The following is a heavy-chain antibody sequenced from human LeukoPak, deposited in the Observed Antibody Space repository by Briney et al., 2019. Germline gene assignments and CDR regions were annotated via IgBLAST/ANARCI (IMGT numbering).Heavy chain of an antibody. D-gene: IGHD6-19*01. CDR3: ARGGWLGKPQRVDY. J-gene: IGHJ4*02. CDR2: ISGSGGNT. CDR1: GFTFSSYA. Sequence: GGSLRLSCAASGFTFSSYAMSWVRQAPGKGLEWVSIISGSGGNTYNADSVKGRFTISRDNSKSTLYLQMNSLRAEDTAVYYCARGGWLGKPQRVDYWGQGTLITVSS. V-gene: IGHV3-23*01.